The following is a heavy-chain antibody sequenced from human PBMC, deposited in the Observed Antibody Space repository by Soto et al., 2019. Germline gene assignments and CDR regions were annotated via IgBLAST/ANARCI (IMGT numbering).Heavy chain of an antibody. J-gene: IGHJ5*02. CDR3: AREEMATMRNNWFDP. D-gene: IGHD5-12*01. CDR1: GGSLSSGYYY. Sequence: SETLSLTCAVAGGSLSSGYYYWSWIRKPPGKGLEWIGYIYYSGSTYYNPSLKSRVTISVDTSKNQFSLKLSSVTAADTAVYYCAREEMATMRNNWFDPWGQGTLVTVSS. CDR2: IYYSGST. V-gene: IGHV4-30-4*01.